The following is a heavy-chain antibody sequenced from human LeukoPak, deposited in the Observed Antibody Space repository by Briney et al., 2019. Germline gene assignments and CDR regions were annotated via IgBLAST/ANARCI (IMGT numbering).Heavy chain of an antibody. CDR3: ARDLNYYYYMDV. V-gene: IGHV3-48*03. CDR2: ISSSGSTI. CDR1: GFTFSSYE. J-gene: IGHJ6*03. Sequence: GGSLRLSCAASGFTFSSYEMNWVRQAPGKGLEWVSYISSSGSTIYYADSVKGRFTISRDNAKNSLYLQMNSLRAEDTAVYYCARDLNYYYYMDVWGKGTTVTVS.